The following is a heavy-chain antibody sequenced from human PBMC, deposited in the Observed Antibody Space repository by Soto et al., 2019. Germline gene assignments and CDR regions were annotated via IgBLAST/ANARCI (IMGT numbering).Heavy chain of an antibody. Sequence: QVQLVESGGGVVQPGRSLRLSCEASGFTFSSYGMHWVRQAPGKGLEWVAVISYDGSNKYYADSVKGRFTISRDNSKNTLYQIMNNRRAEDTDVYFCAKDEGGDCSGGSCYLGPRVNYFDYWGQGTLVTVSS. CDR1: GFTFSSYG. D-gene: IGHD2-15*01. J-gene: IGHJ4*02. CDR3: AKDEGGDCSGGSCYLGPRVNYFDY. CDR2: ISYDGSNK. V-gene: IGHV3-30*18.